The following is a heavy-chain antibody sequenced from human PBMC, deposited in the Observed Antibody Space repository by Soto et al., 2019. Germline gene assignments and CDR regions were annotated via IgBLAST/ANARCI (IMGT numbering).Heavy chain of an antibody. D-gene: IGHD5-18*01. CDR2: ISSGSSYI. J-gene: IGHJ4*02. V-gene: IGHV3-21*01. Sequence: GGSLRLSCTASGFTFSDYSMNWVRQAPGKGLEWVSCISSGSSYIYYADSLKGRFTVSGDNAKNSLYLQMNSLRAEDTAVYYCARGGSGTIPRRIQSDFWGRGTLVTVSS. CDR1: GFTFSDYS. CDR3: ARGGSGTIPRRIQSDF.